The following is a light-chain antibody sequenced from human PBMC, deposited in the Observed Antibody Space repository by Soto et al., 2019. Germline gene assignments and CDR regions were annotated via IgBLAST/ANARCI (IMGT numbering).Light chain of an antibody. CDR1: QSVHSN. CDR2: GAS. J-gene: IGKJ4*01. V-gene: IGKV3-15*01. CDR3: QQYTDWPWGT. Sequence: EIVMTQSPATLSLSPGETATLSCRASQSVHSNLAWFQQHPGQAPRLLLYGASSRATGIPVRFSGSESGTEFTLTISSLQPEDFAVYYCQQYTDWPWGTFGGGTKVGIK.